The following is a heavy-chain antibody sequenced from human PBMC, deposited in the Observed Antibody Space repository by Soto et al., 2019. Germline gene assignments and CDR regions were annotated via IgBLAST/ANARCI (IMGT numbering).Heavy chain of an antibody. CDR1: GYTFTSYG. Sequence: ASVKVSCKASGYTFTSYGISWVRQAPGQGLEWMGWISAYNGNTNYAQKLQGRVTMTTDTSTSTAYMELRSLRSDDTAVYYCARDDWCGGDCYSGIYIWGQGTMVTVS. CDR3: ARDDWCGGDCYSGIYI. CDR2: ISAYNGNT. D-gene: IGHD2-21*02. V-gene: IGHV1-18*04. J-gene: IGHJ3*02.